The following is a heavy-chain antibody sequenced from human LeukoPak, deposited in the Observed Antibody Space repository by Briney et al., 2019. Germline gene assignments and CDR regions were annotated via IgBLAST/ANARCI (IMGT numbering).Heavy chain of an antibody. V-gene: IGHV4-4*07. Sequence: PSETLSLTCTVSGGSISSYYWSWIRQPAGRGLEWIGRIYTSGSTNYNPSLKSRVTMSVDTSKNQLSLRLSSVTAADTAVYYCARDRGYSYGLYYFDYWGQGTLVTVSS. D-gene: IGHD5-18*01. CDR2: IYTSGST. J-gene: IGHJ4*02. CDR1: GGSISSYY. CDR3: ARDRGYSYGLYYFDY.